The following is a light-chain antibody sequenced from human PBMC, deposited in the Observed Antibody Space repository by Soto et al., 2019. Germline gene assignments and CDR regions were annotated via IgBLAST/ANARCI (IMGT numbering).Light chain of an antibody. V-gene: IGKV1-33*01. CDR3: QQYDNLPRYT. CDR2: DAS. J-gene: IGKJ2*01. Sequence: DIQMTQSPSSLSASVGDRVTITCQASQDISNYLNWYQQKPGKAPKLLIYDASNLETGVPSRFSGSGSGTDFTCTISSLQPEDIATYYCQQYDNLPRYTFGQGTKLDIK. CDR1: QDISNY.